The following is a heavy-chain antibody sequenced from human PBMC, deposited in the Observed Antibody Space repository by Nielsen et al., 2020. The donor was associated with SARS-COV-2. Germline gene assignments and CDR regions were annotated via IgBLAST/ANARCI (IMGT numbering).Heavy chain of an antibody. Sequence: SETLSLTCSVSGASIDSYFWSWIRQPPGKGLEWIGYAYHTGDTNYSPSLKSRVTMSVDTSKKQFSLRLKSVTAADTAVYYCGRSIAVVGTDYWGQGLLVTVSS. CDR2: AYHTGDT. J-gene: IGHJ4*02. D-gene: IGHD6-19*01. CDR1: GASIDSYF. V-gene: IGHV4-59*01. CDR3: GRSIAVVGTDY.